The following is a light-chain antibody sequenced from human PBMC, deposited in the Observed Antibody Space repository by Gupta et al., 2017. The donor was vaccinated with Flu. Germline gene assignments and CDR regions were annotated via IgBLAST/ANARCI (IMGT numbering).Light chain of an antibody. CDR1: QSVLYNVNNRNY. V-gene: IGKV4-1*01. J-gene: IGKJ4*01. CDR2: WAS. Sequence: SLGERATINCESSQSVLYNVNNRNYLAWYQQKPGQPPKLLIYWASTRESGVPDRFSGSGSGTDFTLTISSLQAEDVAVYYCQQDASTPLTFGGGTKVDIK. CDR3: QQDASTPLT.